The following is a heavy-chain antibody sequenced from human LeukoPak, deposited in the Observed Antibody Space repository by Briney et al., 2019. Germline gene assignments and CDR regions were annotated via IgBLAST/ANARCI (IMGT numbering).Heavy chain of an antibody. Sequence: SETLSLTCTVSGGSISSYYWSWIRQPPGKGLEWIGYIYYSGSTNYNPSLKSRVTISVDTSKNQFSLKLSSVTAADTAVYHCAREQTRYFDLRGRGTLVTVSS. CDR2: IYYSGST. CDR3: AREQTRYFDL. V-gene: IGHV4-59*01. CDR1: GGSISSYY. J-gene: IGHJ2*01.